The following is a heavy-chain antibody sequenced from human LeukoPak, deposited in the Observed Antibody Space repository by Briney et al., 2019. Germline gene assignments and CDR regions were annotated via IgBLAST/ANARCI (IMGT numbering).Heavy chain of an antibody. D-gene: IGHD3-22*01. CDR3: ARDRDSSGHYGWFDP. Sequence: GGSLRLSCAASGFTFSSYAMSWVRQAPGKGLEWVAVIWYHGRDKYYADSVKGRFTISKDNSKNTVFLQMDSLRADDTAVYYCARDRDSSGHYGWFDPWGQGTPVTVSS. V-gene: IGHV3-33*08. CDR2: IWYHGRDK. J-gene: IGHJ5*02. CDR1: GFTFSSYA.